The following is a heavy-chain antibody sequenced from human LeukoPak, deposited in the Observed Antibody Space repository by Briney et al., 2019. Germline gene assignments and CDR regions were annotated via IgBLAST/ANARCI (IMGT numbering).Heavy chain of an antibody. CDR3: AGFNSVDY. CDR1: GGSFSGYY. CDR2: INHSGST. V-gene: IGHV4-34*01. J-gene: IGHJ4*02. D-gene: IGHD3-3*01. Sequence: PETLSLTCAVYGGSFSGYYWTWIRQPPGKGLEWIGEINHSGSTNYNPSLKSRVTISVDTSKNQFSLRLSSVTAADTAVYYCAGFNSVDYWGQGTLVTVSS.